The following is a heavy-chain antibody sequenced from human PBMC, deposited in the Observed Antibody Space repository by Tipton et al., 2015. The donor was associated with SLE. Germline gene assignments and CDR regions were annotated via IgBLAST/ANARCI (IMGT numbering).Heavy chain of an antibody. D-gene: IGHD3-9*01. J-gene: IGHJ3*02. CDR3: APLTSYAFDI. CDR1: GFTFSNRA. CDR2: ITSGSDIK. Sequence: SLRLSCAASGFTFSNRAMSWVRQGPGKGLEWVSLITSGSDIKYYADSVRGRFTISRDNSKNTLYLEMNTLRAEDTAMYYCAPLTSYAFDIWGHGTMVTVSS. V-gene: IGHV3-23*01.